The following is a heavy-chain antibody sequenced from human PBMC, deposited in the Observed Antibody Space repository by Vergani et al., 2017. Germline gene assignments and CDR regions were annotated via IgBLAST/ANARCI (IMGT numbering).Heavy chain of an antibody. J-gene: IGHJ4*02. CDR3: TRQPQEGASGPPSVPT. CDR2: IYHSGST. Sequence: QVQLQESGPGLVKPSETLSLTCAVSGYSISSGYYWGWIRQPPGKGLEWIGSIYHSGSTYYNPSLKSRVTISVDTSKNDFSLKVTSVTAADTAVYYCTRQPQEGASGPPSVPTWGQGISVIVSS. D-gene: IGHD5-12*01. CDR1: GYSISSGYY. V-gene: IGHV4-38-2*01.